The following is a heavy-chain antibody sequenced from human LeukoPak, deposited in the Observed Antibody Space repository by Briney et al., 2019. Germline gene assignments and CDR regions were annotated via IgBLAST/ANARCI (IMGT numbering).Heavy chain of an antibody. CDR1: GGSFSGYY. V-gene: IGHV4-34*01. J-gene: IGHJ4*02. Sequence: TSETLSLTCAVYGGSFSGYYWSWIRQPPGKGLEWIGGINHSGSTNYNPSLKSRVTISVDTSKNQFSLKLSSVTAADTAVYYCARGMGIAVADNFDYWGQGTLVTVSS. CDR3: ARGMGIAVADNFDY. CDR2: INHSGST. D-gene: IGHD6-19*01.